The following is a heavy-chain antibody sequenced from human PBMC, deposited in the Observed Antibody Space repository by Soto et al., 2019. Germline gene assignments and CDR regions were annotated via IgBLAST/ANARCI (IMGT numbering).Heavy chain of an antibody. V-gene: IGHV3-30-3*01. D-gene: IGHD3-22*01. Sequence: QVPLVESGGGVVQPGRSLRLSCAASGLILSTRVMHWIRQAPGKGLEWVAGISVDGASKYYADSVKGRFTVSRDNAKNTVDVQLDTLNVEDTAVYYCATEDHSSGRAVTFYHWGPGTLVTVSS. CDR2: ISVDGASK. J-gene: IGHJ1*01. CDR1: GLILSTRV. CDR3: ATEDHSSGRAVTFYH.